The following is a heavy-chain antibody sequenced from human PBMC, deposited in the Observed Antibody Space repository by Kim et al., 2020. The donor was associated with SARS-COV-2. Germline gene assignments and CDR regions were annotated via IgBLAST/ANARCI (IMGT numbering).Heavy chain of an antibody. D-gene: IGHD2-2*01. CDR2: IYHSGST. CDR3: ARGKYCLSNSCYGYFDY. Sequence: SETLSLTCAVSGGSISSSNWWSWVRQPPGKGLEWIGQIYHSGSTNYNPSLKSRVTISVDKSKNQFSLKLTSVTAEDTAVYYCARGKYCLSNSCYGYFDYWGQGALVTVSS. V-gene: IGHV4-4*02. CDR1: GGSISSSNW. J-gene: IGHJ4*02.